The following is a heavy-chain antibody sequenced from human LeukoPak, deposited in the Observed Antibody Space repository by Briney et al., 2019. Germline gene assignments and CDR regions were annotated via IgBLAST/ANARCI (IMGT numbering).Heavy chain of an antibody. J-gene: IGHJ4*02. CDR1: GFTFDDYG. CDR2: INWNGGST. Sequence: GGSLRLSCAASGFTFDDYGMSWVRQAPGKGLEWVSGINWNGGSTGYADSVKGRFTISRDNAKSSLYLQMNSLRAEDTALYHCARGSGYYYVFDYWGQGTLVTVSS. V-gene: IGHV3-20*01. D-gene: IGHD3-22*01. CDR3: ARGSGYYYVFDY.